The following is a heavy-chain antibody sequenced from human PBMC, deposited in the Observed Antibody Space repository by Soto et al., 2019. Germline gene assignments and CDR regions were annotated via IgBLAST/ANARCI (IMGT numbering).Heavy chain of an antibody. D-gene: IGHD3-10*01. J-gene: IGHJ5*02. CDR3: ARVVRGVVNWFHP. Sequence: ASVKVSCKASGYSFSDYYLHWVRQAPGQGLEWMGWINPNSGGTNYAQKFQGRVTMTTDTSTSTAYMELKSLGYDDTAVYYCARVVRGVVNWFHPWGQGTLVTVSS. CDR1: GYSFSDYY. V-gene: IGHV1-2*02. CDR2: INPNSGGT.